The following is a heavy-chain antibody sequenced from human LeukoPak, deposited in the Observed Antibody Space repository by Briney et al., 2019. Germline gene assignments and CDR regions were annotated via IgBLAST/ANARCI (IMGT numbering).Heavy chain of an antibody. Sequence: GASVKVSCKASGYTFTGYYMHWVRQAPGQGLEWMGWINPNSGGTNYAQKIQGRVTMTRDTSISAAYMELSRLRSDDTAVYYCARDMEYQLPQQGSYYYYMDVWGKGTTVTVSS. CDR1: GYTFTGYY. J-gene: IGHJ6*03. CDR3: ARDMEYQLPQQGSYYYYMDV. CDR2: INPNSGGT. V-gene: IGHV1-2*02. D-gene: IGHD2-2*01.